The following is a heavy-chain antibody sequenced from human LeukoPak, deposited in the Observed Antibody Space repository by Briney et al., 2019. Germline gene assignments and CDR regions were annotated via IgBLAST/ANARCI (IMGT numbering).Heavy chain of an antibody. D-gene: IGHD2-2*01. CDR3: ARTTLGGDIVVVPAAPWFDP. V-gene: IGHV4-34*01. CDR2: INHSGST. J-gene: IGHJ5*02. CDR1: GGSFSGYY. Sequence: PSETLSLPCAVYGGSFSGYYWSWIRQPPGKGREWIGEINHSGSTNYSPSLKTRVTISVDTSKNPFSLKLSSVTAANTAVYYCARTTLGGDIVVVPAAPWFDPWGQGTLVTVSS.